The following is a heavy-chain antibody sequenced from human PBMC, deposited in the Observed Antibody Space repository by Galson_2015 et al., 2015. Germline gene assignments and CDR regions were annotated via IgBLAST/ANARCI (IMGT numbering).Heavy chain of an antibody. CDR2: ISGNGGST. V-gene: IGHV3-23*01. CDR3: AKDGRHAKSKNGSTIHGHMDV. Sequence: SLRLSCAASGFIFDDYAMHWVRQAPGKGLEWVSAISGNGGSTYYADSVKGRFTISRDNSKNTLYLQMNSLRAEDTAVFYCAKDGRHAKSKNGSTIHGHMDVSSNGTTVTV. D-gene: IGHD6-13*01. J-gene: IGHJ6*03. CDR1: GFIFDDYA.